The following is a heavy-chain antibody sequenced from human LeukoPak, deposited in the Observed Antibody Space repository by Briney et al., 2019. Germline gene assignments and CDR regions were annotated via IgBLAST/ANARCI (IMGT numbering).Heavy chain of an antibody. D-gene: IGHD3-10*01. Sequence: GASVKVSCKASGGTFSSYAISWVRQAPGQGLEWMGGIIPIFGTANYAQKFQGRVTITADESTSTAYMELSSLRSEDTAVYYCAREGVPFNYYFDYWGQGTLVTVSS. CDR3: AREGVPFNYYFDY. CDR2: IIPIFGTA. V-gene: IGHV1-69*13. CDR1: GGTFSSYA. J-gene: IGHJ4*02.